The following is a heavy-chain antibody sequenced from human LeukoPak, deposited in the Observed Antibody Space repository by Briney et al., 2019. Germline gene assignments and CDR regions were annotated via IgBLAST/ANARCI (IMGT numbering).Heavy chain of an antibody. CDR2: MSGRGGST. CDR1: GFTFSSYA. Sequence: GGSVRLSCAASGFTFSSYAVIGVRQARGKGREGASAMSGRGGSTYYADSVKGRFTISRDNSKNTLYLKMNSLRAEDTAVYYCAKCPNWELLADYWGQGTLVTVSS. J-gene: IGHJ4*02. D-gene: IGHD1-26*01. V-gene: IGHV3-23*01. CDR3: AKCPNWELLADY.